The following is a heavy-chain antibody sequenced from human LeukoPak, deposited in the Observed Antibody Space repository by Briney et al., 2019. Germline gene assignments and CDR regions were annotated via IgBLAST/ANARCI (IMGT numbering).Heavy chain of an antibody. CDR2: IYYSGST. J-gene: IGHJ4*02. V-gene: IGHV4-39*01. CDR1: GGSISSSSYY. CDR3: ASLRERSYYARGFDY. Sequence: SETLSLTCTVSGGSISSSSYYWGGIRQTPGKGLEWIGSIYYSGSTFYSPSLKSRVTISVDTSKNQFSLKLSSVTAADTAVYYCASLRERSYYARGFDYWGQGTLVTVSS. D-gene: IGHD1-26*01.